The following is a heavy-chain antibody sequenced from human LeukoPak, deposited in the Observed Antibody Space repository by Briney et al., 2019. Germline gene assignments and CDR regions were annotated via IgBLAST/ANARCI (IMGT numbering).Heavy chain of an antibody. Sequence: PGTSLRLSCAASGFTLSSYGMHWVRQAPGKGLEWVALIWYDGSNNYYADSVKGRFTISRDNSKNTLYLQMNSLRPEDTAVYYCARSIAVAGNRAWFDPWGQGTLVTVSS. CDR2: IWYDGSNN. V-gene: IGHV3-33*01. CDR1: GFTLSSYG. D-gene: IGHD6-19*01. CDR3: ARSIAVAGNRAWFDP. J-gene: IGHJ5*02.